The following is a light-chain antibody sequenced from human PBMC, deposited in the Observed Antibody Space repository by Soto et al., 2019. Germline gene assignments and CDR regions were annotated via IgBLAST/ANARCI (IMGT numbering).Light chain of an antibody. V-gene: IGKV3-20*01. CDR2: DVS. CDR1: QSVRNNY. J-gene: IGKJ4*01. CDR3: QQYGSTPLT. Sequence: EIVLTQSPGTLSLSPGERATLSCRASQSVRNNYLVWYQQRPGQPPRFLMYDVSTRAAGIPDRFSGSGSGTDFTLTICRLVPEDFAVYYCQQYGSTPLTFGGGTKVDI.